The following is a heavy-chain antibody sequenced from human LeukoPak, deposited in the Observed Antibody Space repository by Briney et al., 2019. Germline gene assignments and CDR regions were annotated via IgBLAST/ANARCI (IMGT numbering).Heavy chain of an antibody. J-gene: IGHJ5*02. CDR3: ASTTAYGSGSYLNWFDP. D-gene: IGHD3-10*01. V-gene: IGHV4-38-2*02. CDR2: IYHSGST. Sequence: PSETLSLTCTVSGYSISSGCYWGWIRQPPGKGLEWIGSIYHSGSTYYNPSLKSRVTISVDTSKNQFSLKLSSVTAADTAVYYCASTTAYGSGSYLNWFDPWGQGTLVTVSS. CDR1: GYSISSGCY.